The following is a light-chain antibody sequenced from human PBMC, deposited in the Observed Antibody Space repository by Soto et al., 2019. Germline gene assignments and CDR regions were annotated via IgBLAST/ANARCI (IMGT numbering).Light chain of an antibody. V-gene: IGKV1-9*01. Sequence: DNQKTQAPSTPSGTVRDKGTNTFPASQGIDSSFAWYQQKPGKAPKLLIYAASSLQSGVPSRFSGSGSGTDFTLTISSLQPEDFATYYCQQLHDYPITFGQGTRLEIK. J-gene: IGKJ5*01. CDR1: QGIDSS. CDR2: AAS. CDR3: QQLHDYPIT.